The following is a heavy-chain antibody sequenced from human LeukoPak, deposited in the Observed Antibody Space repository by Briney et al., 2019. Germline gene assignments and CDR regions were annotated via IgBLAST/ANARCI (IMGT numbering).Heavy chain of an antibody. J-gene: IGHJ4*02. CDR3: TTDDYGDYVRDY. CDR1: GFTFGDYA. Sequence: GGSLRLSCTGSGFTFGDYAMNWVRQAPGKGLEWVGFIRSKAYGGTTDYAAPVKGRFTISRDDSKNTLYLQMNSPKTEDTAVYYCTTDDYGDYVRDYWGQGTLVTVSS. CDR2: IRSKAYGGTT. V-gene: IGHV3-49*04. D-gene: IGHD4-17*01.